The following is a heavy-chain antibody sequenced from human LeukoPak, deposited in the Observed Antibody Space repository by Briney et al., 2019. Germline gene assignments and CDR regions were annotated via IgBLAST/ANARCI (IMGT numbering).Heavy chain of an antibody. D-gene: IGHD1-26*01. CDR3: AKDPRRQWELPFG. J-gene: IGHJ4*02. CDR1: GFTFSSYA. CDR2: ISGSGDST. Sequence: GGSLRLSCAASGFTFSSYAMSWVRQPPGKGLEWVSGISGSGDSTYYADSVKGQFAISRDNSKNTLYLQMNSLRAEDTAVYYCAKDPRRQWELPFGWGQGTLVTVSS. V-gene: IGHV3-23*01.